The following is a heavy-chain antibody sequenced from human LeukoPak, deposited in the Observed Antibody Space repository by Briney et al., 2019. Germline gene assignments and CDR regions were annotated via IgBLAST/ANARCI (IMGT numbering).Heavy chain of an antibody. J-gene: IGHJ1*01. CDR2: IKSDGST. CDR3: ARAPSEIGGYYPEYFRH. CDR1: GFTFSSYW. Sequence: GGSLRLSCAASGFTFSSYWMHWVRQAPGKGLVWVSRIKSDGSTNYADSVRGRFTIARDNAKKTLSLKMISLRAEDTCVYYCARAPSEIGGYYPEYFRHWGQGTLVTVSS. V-gene: IGHV3-74*01. D-gene: IGHD3-22*01.